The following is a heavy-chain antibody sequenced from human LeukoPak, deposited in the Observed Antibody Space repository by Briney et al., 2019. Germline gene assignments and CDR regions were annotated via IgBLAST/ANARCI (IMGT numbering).Heavy chain of an antibody. CDR3: ARDRWRLNY. CDR2: IYYSGST. Sequence: SETLSLTCTVSGGSISSSSYYWGWIRQPPGKGLEWIGSIYYSGSTNYNPSLKSRVTISVDTSKNQFSLKLSSVTAADTAVYYCARDRWRLNYWGQGTLVTVSS. V-gene: IGHV4-39*07. D-gene: IGHD4-23*01. CDR1: GGSISSSSYY. J-gene: IGHJ4*02.